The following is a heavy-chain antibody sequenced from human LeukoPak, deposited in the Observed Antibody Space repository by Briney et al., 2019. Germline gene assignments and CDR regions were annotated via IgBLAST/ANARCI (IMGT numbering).Heavy chain of an antibody. D-gene: IGHD3-3*01. Sequence: ASVKVCCKASGYTFTSYGICCMRQAPGQGLEWMGWISAYSGNTNYAQKLQGRVTMTTDTSTSTAYMELRSLRSDDTAVYYCARYRDPYDFWSGYYILGSYYYGMDVWGQGTTVTVSS. CDR1: GYTFTSYG. V-gene: IGHV1-18*01. CDR2: ISAYSGNT. J-gene: IGHJ6*02. CDR3: ARYRDPYDFWSGYYILGSYYYGMDV.